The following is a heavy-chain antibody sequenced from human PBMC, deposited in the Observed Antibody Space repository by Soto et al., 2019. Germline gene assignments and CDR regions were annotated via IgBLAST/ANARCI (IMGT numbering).Heavy chain of an antibody. V-gene: IGHV3-66*01. J-gene: IGHJ5*02. CDR1: GFTVSSNY. CDR3: ARDRRGGIPGHP. CDR2: IYSGGST. Sequence: GGSLRLSCAASGFTVSSNYMSWVRQAPGKGLEWVSVIYSGGSTYYADSVKGRFTISRDNSKNTLYLQMNSLRAEDTAVYYCARDRRGGIPGHPWGQGTLVTVSS. D-gene: IGHD1-20*01.